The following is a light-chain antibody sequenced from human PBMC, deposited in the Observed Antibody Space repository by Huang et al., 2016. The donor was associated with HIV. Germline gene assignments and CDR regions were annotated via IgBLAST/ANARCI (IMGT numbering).Light chain of an antibody. CDR1: QSISHY. J-gene: IGKJ5*01. CDR3: QQTYSTPATT. V-gene: IGKV1-39*01. CDR2: CAS. Sequence: DIQMTQSPSSLSASVGDRVTITCRASQSISHYLNWYQQKPGKAPKVLIQCASSLQSGVPSRFSGSGSGTDFTLTISSVQPDDLAIYYCQQTYSTPATTFGQGTRLEIK.